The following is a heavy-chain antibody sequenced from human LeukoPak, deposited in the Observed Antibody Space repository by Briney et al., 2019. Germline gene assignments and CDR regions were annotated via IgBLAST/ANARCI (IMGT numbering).Heavy chain of an antibody. V-gene: IGHV4-38-2*02. CDR3: ARASNWKYYYDSSGYPLFDY. Sequence: PSETLSLTCTVSGYSISSGYYWGWIRQPPGKGLEWIGSIYHSGSTYYNPSLKSRVTISVDTSKNQFSLKLSSVTAADTAVYYCARASNWKYYYDSSGYPLFDYWGQGTLVTVSS. CDR2: IYHSGST. CDR1: GYSISSGYY. J-gene: IGHJ4*02. D-gene: IGHD3-22*01.